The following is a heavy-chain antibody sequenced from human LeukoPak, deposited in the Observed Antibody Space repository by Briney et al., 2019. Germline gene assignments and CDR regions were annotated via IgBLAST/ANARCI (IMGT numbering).Heavy chain of an antibody. CDR2: IYTSGST. CDR3: ARVSSSSWYPLVDY. V-gene: IGHV4-61*02. J-gene: IGHJ4*02. Sequence: SEALSLTCTVSGGSISSGTYYWSWIRQPAGKGLEWIGRIYTSGSTNYNPSLKSRVTISVDTSKNQFSLKLSSVTAADTAVYYCARVSSSSWYPLVDYWGQGTLVTVSS. CDR1: GGSISSGTYY. D-gene: IGHD6-13*01.